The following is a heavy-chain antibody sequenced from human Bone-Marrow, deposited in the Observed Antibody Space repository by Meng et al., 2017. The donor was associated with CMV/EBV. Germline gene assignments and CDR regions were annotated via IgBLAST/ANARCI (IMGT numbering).Heavy chain of an antibody. D-gene: IGHD3-10*01. J-gene: IGHJ4*02. Sequence: GGSLRLSCAASGFTFSSYWMSWVRQAPGKGLEWVANIKQDGSEKYYVDSVKGRFTISRDNAKNSLYLQMNSLRAEDTAVYYCARSREHSESYFRDFDYWVQGTLVTVSS. CDR1: GFTFSSYW. V-gene: IGHV3-7*01. CDR2: IKQDGSEK. CDR3: ARSREHSESYFRDFDY.